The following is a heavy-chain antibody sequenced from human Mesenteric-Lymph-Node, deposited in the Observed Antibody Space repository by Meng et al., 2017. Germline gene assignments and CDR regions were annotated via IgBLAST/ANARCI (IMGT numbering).Heavy chain of an antibody. V-gene: IGHV4-39*02. CDR3: VRDLSIAVTNDAFDT. D-gene: IGHD6-19*01. CDR2: IYYSGTT. Sequence: GSLRLSCIVSSGSISSSIHYWGWIRQPPGEGLEWIGSIYYSGTTYYNPSLKSRVTISVDTSRNQFSLKLSSVTAADTAVYYCVRDLSIAVTNDAFDTWGQGTMVTVSS. CDR1: SGSISSSIHY. J-gene: IGHJ3*02.